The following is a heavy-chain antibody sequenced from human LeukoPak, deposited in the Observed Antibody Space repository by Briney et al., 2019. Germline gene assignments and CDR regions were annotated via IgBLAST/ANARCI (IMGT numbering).Heavy chain of an antibody. V-gene: IGHV3-21*01. CDR3: ASPGGYSYGRLDY. Sequence: GGSLRLSCAASGFTFSSYSMNWVRQAPGKGLEWVSSISSSSSYIYYADSVKGRFTISRDNAKNSLYLQMNSLRAEDTAVYYCASPGGYSYGRLDYWGQGTLVTVSS. J-gene: IGHJ4*02. D-gene: IGHD5-18*01. CDR2: ISSSSSYI. CDR1: GFTFSSYS.